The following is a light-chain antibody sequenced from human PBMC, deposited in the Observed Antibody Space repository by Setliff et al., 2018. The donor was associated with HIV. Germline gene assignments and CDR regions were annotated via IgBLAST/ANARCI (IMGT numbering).Light chain of an antibody. CDR1: TSDVGSYNY. Sequence: QSALTQPRSVSGSPGQSVSISCTGTTSDVGSYNYVSWYQQHPGKAPKLMIYDVTKRPSGVPDRFSGSKSGNTASLTISGLQAEDEADYCCCSYAGSYTFPYVFGTGTKATVL. CDR2: DVT. CDR3: CSYAGSYTFPYV. J-gene: IGLJ1*01. V-gene: IGLV2-11*01.